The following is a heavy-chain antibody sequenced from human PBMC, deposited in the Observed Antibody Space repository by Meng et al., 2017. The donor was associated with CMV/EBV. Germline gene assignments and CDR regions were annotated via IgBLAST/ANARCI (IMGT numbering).Heavy chain of an antibody. D-gene: IGHD2-2*01. V-gene: IGHV3-9*01. CDR1: GFTFDDYA. Sequence: SLKISCAASGFTFDDYAMHWVRQAPGKGLEWVSGISWKSGSIGYADSVKGRFTISRDNAKNSLYLQMNSLRAEDTALYYCARDLLGYCSSTSCPPHWGQGTLVTVSS. J-gene: IGHJ4*02. CDR3: ARDLLGYCSSTSCPPH. CDR2: ISWKSGSI.